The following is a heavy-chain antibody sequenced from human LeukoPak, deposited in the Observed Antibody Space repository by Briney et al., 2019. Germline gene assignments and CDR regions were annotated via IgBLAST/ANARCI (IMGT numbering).Heavy chain of an antibody. V-gene: IGHV1-18*01. CDR3: ARDLGWRHYYYYGMDV. Sequence: GASVKVSCKASGYTFTSYGISWVRQAPGQGLEWMEWISAYNGNTNYAQKLQGRVTMTTDTSTSTAYMELRSLRSDDTAVYYCARDLGWRHYYYYGMDVWGQGTTVTVSS. CDR2: ISAYNGNT. J-gene: IGHJ6*02. CDR1: GYTFTSYG. D-gene: IGHD2-15*01.